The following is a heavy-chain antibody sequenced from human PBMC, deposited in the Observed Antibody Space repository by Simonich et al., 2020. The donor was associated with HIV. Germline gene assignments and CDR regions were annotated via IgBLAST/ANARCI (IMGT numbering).Heavy chain of an antibody. Sequence: QLQLQESGPGLVKPSETLSLTCTVSGGSISSSSYYWGWIRQPPGKGLQWIGEINHSGSTDYNPSLKSRLTISVDTSKNQFSLKLSSVTAADTAVYYCARQGGAIGLGYWGQGTLVTVSS. D-gene: IGHD7-27*01. CDR2: INHSGST. CDR3: ARQGGAIGLGY. V-gene: IGHV4-39*01. CDR1: GGSISSSSYY. J-gene: IGHJ4*02.